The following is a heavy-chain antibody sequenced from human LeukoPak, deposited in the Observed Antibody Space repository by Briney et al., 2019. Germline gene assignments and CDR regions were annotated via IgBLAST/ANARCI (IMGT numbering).Heavy chain of an antibody. Sequence: SETLSLTCTVSGGSISSSNYYWGWIRQPPGKGLEWIGSIYYSGSTYYNPSLKSRVTISVDTSKNQFSLKLSSVAAADTAVYYCARGSTTVTTGGFDYWGQGTLVTVSS. CDR2: IYYSGST. CDR3: ARGSTTVTTGGFDY. D-gene: IGHD4-11*01. CDR1: GGSISSSNYY. J-gene: IGHJ4*02. V-gene: IGHV4-39*07.